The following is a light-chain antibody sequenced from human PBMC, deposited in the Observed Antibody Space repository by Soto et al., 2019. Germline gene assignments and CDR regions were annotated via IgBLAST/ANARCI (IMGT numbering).Light chain of an antibody. Sequence: QSVLTQPPSASGTPGQRVTISCSGTTSNIGRNTVNWYQQFPGTAPKLLIYTNNQRPSGVPDRFSGSKSGTSASLAISGLQSEDEADYHCAAWDDSLTGVVFGGGTQLTVL. CDR2: TNN. J-gene: IGLJ3*02. V-gene: IGLV1-44*01. CDR3: AAWDDSLTGVV. CDR1: TSNIGRNT.